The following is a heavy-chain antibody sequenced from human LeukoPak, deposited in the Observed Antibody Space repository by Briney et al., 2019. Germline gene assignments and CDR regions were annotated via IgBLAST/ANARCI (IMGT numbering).Heavy chain of an antibody. CDR2: GDYSGGT. Sequence: SETLSLTCTVSGDSFSSVTDYWAWIRQPPGKGLEWIASGDYSGGTYYNPSLESRVAISADMSKNQFSLKLTSVTGAGTAVYYCAGERGEEYSSGWYKRNYFDNWGQGIRVTVSS. CDR3: AGERGEEYSSGWYKRNYFDN. J-gene: IGHJ4*02. V-gene: IGHV4-39*07. CDR1: GDSFSSVTDY. D-gene: IGHD6-19*01.